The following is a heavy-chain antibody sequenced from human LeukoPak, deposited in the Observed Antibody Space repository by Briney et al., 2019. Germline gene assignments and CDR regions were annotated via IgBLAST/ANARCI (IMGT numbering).Heavy chain of an antibody. V-gene: IGHV3-21*01. J-gene: IGHJ4*02. CDR1: GLTFRSYN. CDR3: ARGASRAHY. CDR2: ISSSSSYI. Sequence: GGSLRHSCAASGLTFRSYNMNWVRQAPGKRPEWVSSISSSSSYIYYADSVKGRFTISRDNAKNSLYLQMNSLRAEDTALYFCARGASRAHYWGQGTLVTVSS.